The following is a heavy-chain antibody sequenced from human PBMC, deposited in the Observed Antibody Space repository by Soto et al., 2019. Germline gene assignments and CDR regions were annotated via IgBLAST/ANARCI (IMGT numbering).Heavy chain of an antibody. D-gene: IGHD1-1*01. CDR2: INPNNGAT. CDR3: AAHDPGARFDP. V-gene: IGHV1-2*02. CDR1: RYIFTAYF. J-gene: IGHJ5*02. Sequence: QVQLVQSGAEVKKPGASVKVSCKAPRYIFTAYFMHWVRQAPGQGLEWMGWINPNNGATHYGLSFQGRVTMTRDTSISTAYRELSSLRSDDTAVYYCAAHDPGARFDPWGQGTLVIVSS.